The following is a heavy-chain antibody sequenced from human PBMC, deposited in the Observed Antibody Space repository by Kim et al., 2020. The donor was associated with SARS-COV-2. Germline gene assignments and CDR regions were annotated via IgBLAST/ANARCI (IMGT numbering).Heavy chain of an antibody. CDR1: GGSISSSSYY. D-gene: IGHD3-10*01. CDR3: ARLYQPRILCFGELDRTYFDY. CDR2: IYYSGST. Sequence: SETLSLTCTVSGGSISSSSYYWGWIRQPPGKGLEWIGSIYYSGSTYYNPSLKSRVTISVDTSKNQFSLKLSSVTAADTAVYYCARLYQPRILCFGELDRTYFDYWGQGNLVTVSS. V-gene: IGHV4-39*01. J-gene: IGHJ4*02.